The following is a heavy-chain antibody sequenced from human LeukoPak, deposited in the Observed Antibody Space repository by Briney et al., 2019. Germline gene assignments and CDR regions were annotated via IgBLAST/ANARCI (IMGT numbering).Heavy chain of an antibody. CDR2: VSSDGINK. J-gene: IGHJ4*02. Sequence: PGGSLRLSCVASGFTFTNYVIHWLRQAPGKGLEWGAVVSSDGINKYYADSVKGRFTISRDNSKNTLYLQMNSLRAEDTAVYYCARVSDGSGFGDYWGQGTLVTVSS. CDR1: GFTFTNYV. CDR3: ARVSDGSGFGDY. V-gene: IGHV3-30-3*01. D-gene: IGHD3-22*01.